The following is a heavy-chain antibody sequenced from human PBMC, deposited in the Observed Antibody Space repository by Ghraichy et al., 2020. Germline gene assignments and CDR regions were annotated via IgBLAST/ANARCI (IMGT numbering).Heavy chain of an antibody. D-gene: IGHD1-26*01. V-gene: IGHV4-59*07. J-gene: IGHJ5*02. CDR1: GGSISSYY. CDR3: ARSIVGATIWFDP. CDR2: IYYSGST. Sequence: SDTLSLTCTVSGGSISSYYWSWIRQPPGKGLEWIGYIYYSGSTYYNPSLKSRVTISVDTSKNQFSLKLSSVTAADTAVYYCARSIVGATIWFDPWGQGTLVTVSS.